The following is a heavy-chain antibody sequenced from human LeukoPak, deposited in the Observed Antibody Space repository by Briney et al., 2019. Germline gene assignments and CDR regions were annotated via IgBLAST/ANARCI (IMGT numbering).Heavy chain of an antibody. CDR2: IYYTGSDNT. CDR1: GDSIRSGDYF. CDR3: ARVEYLSYAFDI. V-gene: IGHV4-30-4*01. Sequence: SETLSLTCTASGDSIRSGDYFWSWIRQPPGQGLEWIGYIYYTGSDNTYYNPSLKSRLAISIDTSKSQFSLKLTSVTAADTAVYYCARVEYLSYAFDIWGQGTMVTVSS. J-gene: IGHJ3*02. D-gene: IGHD2/OR15-2a*01.